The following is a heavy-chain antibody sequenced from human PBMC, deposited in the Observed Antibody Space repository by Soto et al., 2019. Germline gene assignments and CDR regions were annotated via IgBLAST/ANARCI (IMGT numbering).Heavy chain of an antibody. V-gene: IGHV1-24*01. CDR3: ATDNTIAVAGTGWFDP. J-gene: IGHJ5*02. D-gene: IGHD6-19*01. CDR2: FDPEDGET. Sequence: QVQLVQSGAEVKKPGASVKVSCKVSGYTLTELSMHWVRQAPGKGLEWMGGFDPEDGETIYAQKFQGRGTMTEDTSTDTAYMELSSLRSEATAVYYCATDNTIAVAGTGWFDPWGQGTLVTVSS. CDR1: GYTLTELS.